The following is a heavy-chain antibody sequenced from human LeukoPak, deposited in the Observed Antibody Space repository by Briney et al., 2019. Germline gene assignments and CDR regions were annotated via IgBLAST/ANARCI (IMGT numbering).Heavy chain of an antibody. CDR2: INAGNGNT. J-gene: IGHJ5*02. CDR3: ASQGVTEPFDP. Sequence: GASAKVSCKASGYTFTSYAMHWVRQAPGQRLEWMGWINAGNGNTKYSQKFQGRVTITRGTSASTAYMELSSLRSEDTAVYYCASQGVTEPFDPWGQGTLVTVSS. V-gene: IGHV1-3*01. CDR1: GYTFTSYA. D-gene: IGHD2-21*02.